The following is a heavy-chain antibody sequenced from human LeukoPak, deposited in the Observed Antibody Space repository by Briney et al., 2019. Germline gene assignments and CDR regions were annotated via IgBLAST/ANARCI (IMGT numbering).Heavy chain of an antibody. V-gene: IGHV4-59*01. CDR2: ISYSGST. CDR1: GGSISSYY. Sequence: PETLSLTCIVSGGSISSYYWSWIRQPPEKGLEWIGYISYSGSTDFNPSLKSRVTISLDTSKNLLSLNLRSVTTADTAVYYCARRDNYGDYFDYWGQGTLVTVSS. D-gene: IGHD4/OR15-4a*01. J-gene: IGHJ4*02. CDR3: ARRDNYGDYFDY.